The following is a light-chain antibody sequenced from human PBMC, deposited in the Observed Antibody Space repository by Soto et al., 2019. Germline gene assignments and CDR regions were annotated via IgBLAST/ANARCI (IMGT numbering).Light chain of an antibody. V-gene: IGKV3-15*01. CDR3: QQYNDWPPIT. Sequence: EIVMTQSPATLSVSPGERATLSCRASQRVSSNLAWYQQKPGQPPRLVIYAASTRATGVPARFSGSGSGTEFTLTISSLQSEDFAVYYCQQYNDWPPITFGQGTRLEIK. J-gene: IGKJ5*01. CDR1: QRVSSN. CDR2: AAS.